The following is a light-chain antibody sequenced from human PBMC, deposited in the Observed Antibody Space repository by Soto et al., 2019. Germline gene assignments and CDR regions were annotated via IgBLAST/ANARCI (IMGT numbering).Light chain of an antibody. CDR1: SSDAGGYNY. Sequence: QSPLTQPASESGAPGHAITISCTGTSSDAGGYNYGSWYQQHPGKAPKLMIYDVTNRPSGVSSRFSGSRSGNTASLTISGLQAEDEADYYCSSYTSSSISYVFGTGTKVTVL. V-gene: IGLV2-14*01. CDR3: SSYTSSSISYV. CDR2: DVT. J-gene: IGLJ1*01.